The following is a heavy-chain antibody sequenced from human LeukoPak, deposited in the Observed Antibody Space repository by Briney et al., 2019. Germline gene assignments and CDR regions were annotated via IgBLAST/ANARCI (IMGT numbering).Heavy chain of an antibody. CDR2: IKQDGSEK. CDR3: ARVSAYDSSGYYYEDRFDY. Sequence: GGSLRLSCAASGFTFSSYWMSWVRQAPGKGLEWVANIKQDGSEKYYVDSVKGRFTISRDNAKNSLYLQMNSLRAEDTAVYYCARVSAYDSSGYYYEDRFDYWGQGTLVTVSS. D-gene: IGHD3-22*01. J-gene: IGHJ4*02. CDR1: GFTFSSYW. V-gene: IGHV3-7*01.